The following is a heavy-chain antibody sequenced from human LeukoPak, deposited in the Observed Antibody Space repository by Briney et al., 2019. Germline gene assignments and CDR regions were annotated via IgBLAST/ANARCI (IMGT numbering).Heavy chain of an antibody. Sequence: PGGSLRLSCAASGFTVSSNYMSWVRQAPGKGLEWVSIIYSGGSTFYADSVKGRFTISRDNSKNTLYLQMNSLRAEDTAVYYCAKGQVFGVVIIPYYFDYWGQGTLVTVSS. CDR3: AKGQVFGVVIIPYYFDY. J-gene: IGHJ4*02. CDR1: GFTVSSNY. CDR2: IYSGGST. D-gene: IGHD3-3*01. V-gene: IGHV3-53*01.